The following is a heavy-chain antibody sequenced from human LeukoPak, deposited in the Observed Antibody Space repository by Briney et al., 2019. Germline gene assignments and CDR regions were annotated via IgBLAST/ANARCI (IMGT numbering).Heavy chain of an antibody. CDR3: ASTVYGGYNVYYFNH. J-gene: IGHJ4*02. CDR1: GGSISNNNYF. V-gene: IGHV4-39*06. Sequence: PSETLSLTCTVSGGSISNNNYFWGWIRQPPGKGLEWLGSIFYTGTAYYNPSLKSPVTMSVDTSKNQFPLKLTSVIAADTAMYFCASTVYGGYNVYYFNHWGQGTLVTVSS. D-gene: IGHD4-17*01. CDR2: IFYTGTA.